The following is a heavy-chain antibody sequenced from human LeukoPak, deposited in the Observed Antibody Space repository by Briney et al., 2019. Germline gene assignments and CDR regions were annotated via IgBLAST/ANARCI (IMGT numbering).Heavy chain of an antibody. CDR2: IRPDSGAT. CDR3: TRPLAGDGTAAAQFAS. J-gene: IGHJ4*02. V-gene: IGHV1-2*02. D-gene: IGHD6-13*01. CDR1: GYTFTGYY. Sequence: ASVKVSCKASGYTFTGYYMHWVRQAPGQGLEWMGWIRPDSGATNYIQNYRGRVTMTRDTSISTAYMELRRLTSDDTAVYYCTRPLAGDGTAAAQFASWGQGTLVTVSS.